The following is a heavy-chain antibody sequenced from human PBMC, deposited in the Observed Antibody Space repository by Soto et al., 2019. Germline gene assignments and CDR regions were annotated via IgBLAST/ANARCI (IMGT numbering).Heavy chain of an antibody. J-gene: IGHJ5*02. D-gene: IGHD2-2*01. CDR3: ARHFEYDTAVHRRPFDP. V-gene: IGHV4-39*01. Sequence: KTSETLSLTCTVSRGSIVSNTYYWGWIRQPPGKGLEWIGTIYYSGGTHYNPSLESRVTMSVDTSKNQFSLNLKSVTAADTAVYYCARHFEYDTAVHRRPFDPWGQGTLVTVSS. CDR2: IYYSGGT. CDR1: RGSIVSNTYY.